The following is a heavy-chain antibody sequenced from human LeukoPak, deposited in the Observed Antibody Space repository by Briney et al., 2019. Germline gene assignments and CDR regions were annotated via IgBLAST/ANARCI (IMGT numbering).Heavy chain of an antibody. D-gene: IGHD2-2*01. CDR2: LRGRGGDT. Sequence: PGGSLRLSCEASGFSFSEYAMSWVRQAPGKGLEWVSSLRGRGGDTFYADSVKGRFTISRDNSKNTVYLQMNSLRAEDTAVYHCAKGGFYCTSTSCYAANWFDPWGQGTLVTVSS. V-gene: IGHV3-23*01. J-gene: IGHJ5*02. CDR3: AKGGFYCTSTSCYAANWFDP. CDR1: GFSFSEYA.